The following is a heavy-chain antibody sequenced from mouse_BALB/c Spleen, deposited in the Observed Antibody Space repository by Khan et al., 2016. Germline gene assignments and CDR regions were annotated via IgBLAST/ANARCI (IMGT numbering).Heavy chain of an antibody. V-gene: IGHV4-1*02. CDR1: GYDFSRYW. J-gene: IGHJ4*01. D-gene: IGHD2-1*01. CDR3: ERGRWYGAMDY. Sequence: EVKLLESGGGLVQPGGSLKLSCAASGYDFSRYWMSWVRQAPGKGLEWIGEINPDSSTINYTPSLKDKFIISRDNAKNTLYLQMSKVRSEDTALYYCERGRWYGAMDYWGQGTSVTVSS. CDR2: INPDSSTI.